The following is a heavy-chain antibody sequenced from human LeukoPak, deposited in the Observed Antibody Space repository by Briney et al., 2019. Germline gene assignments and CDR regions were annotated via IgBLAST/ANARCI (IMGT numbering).Heavy chain of an antibody. V-gene: IGHV1-2*02. Sequence: ASVKVSCKASGYTFTGYYMHWVRQAPGQGLEWMGWINPNSGGTNYARKFQGRVTMTRDTSISTAYMELSRLRSDDTAVYYCARDSVRGSYYVAFDIWGQGTMVTVSS. J-gene: IGHJ3*02. CDR2: INPNSGGT. CDR3: ARDSVRGSYYVAFDI. D-gene: IGHD1-26*01. CDR1: GYTFTGYY.